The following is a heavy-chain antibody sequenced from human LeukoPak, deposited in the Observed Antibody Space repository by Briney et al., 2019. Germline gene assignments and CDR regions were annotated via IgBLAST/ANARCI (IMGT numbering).Heavy chain of an antibody. CDR3: ARGRSFGVVKKHYYGMDV. D-gene: IGHD3-3*01. J-gene: IGHJ6*02. CDR2: INHSGST. V-gene: IGHV4-34*01. CDR1: GGSFSGYY. Sequence: SEPVSLPCAVYGGSFSGYYWSWIRQPPGKGREGMGEINHSGSTNYNPPLKSRVTISVDTSKNQFSLKLSSVTAADTAVYYCARGRSFGVVKKHYYGMDVWGQGTTVTVSS.